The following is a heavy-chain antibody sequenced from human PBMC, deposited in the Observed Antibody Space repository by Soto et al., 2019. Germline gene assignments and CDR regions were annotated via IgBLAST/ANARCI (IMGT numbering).Heavy chain of an antibody. CDR3: ARDQFDSYGPRGGLDY. Sequence: QVQLVQSGAEVKKPGASVKVSCKASGYTFTSYGISWVRQAPGQGLEWMGWISAYNGNTNYAQKLQGRVTMTTDTTQSTAYMELRSRRSDDTAVYYCARDQFDSYGPRGGLDYWGQGTLVTVSS. J-gene: IGHJ4*02. CDR2: ISAYNGNT. CDR1: GYTFTSYG. V-gene: IGHV1-18*01. D-gene: IGHD5-18*01.